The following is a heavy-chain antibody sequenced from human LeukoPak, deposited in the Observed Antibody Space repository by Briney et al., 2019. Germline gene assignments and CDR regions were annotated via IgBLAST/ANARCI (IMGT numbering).Heavy chain of an antibody. CDR1: GGSINSPKS. D-gene: IGHD3-16*01. J-gene: IGHJ3*02. V-gene: IGHV4-4*02. Sequence: SETLSLTCAVSGGSINSPKSWSWVRQPPGKGLEWIGDRYHSGGTNYNPSLKSRVTVSVDTSKNQFSLELNSVTAADTAVYYCGAYRTLDDAFDIWGQGTMVTVSS. CDR3: GAYRTLDDAFDI. CDR2: RYHSGGT.